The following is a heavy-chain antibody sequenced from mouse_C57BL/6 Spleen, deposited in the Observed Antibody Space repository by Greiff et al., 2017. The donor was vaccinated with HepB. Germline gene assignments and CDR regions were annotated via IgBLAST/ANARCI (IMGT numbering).Heavy chain of an antibody. Sequence: EVKLMESGGGLVKPGGSLKLSCAASGFTFSDYGMHWVRQAPEKGLEWVAYISSGSSTIYYADTVKGRFTISRDNAKNTLFLQMTSLRSEDTAMYYCARTPFITTVVATDYYAMDYWGQGTSVTVSS. J-gene: IGHJ4*01. D-gene: IGHD1-1*01. CDR2: ISSGSSTI. V-gene: IGHV5-17*01. CDR1: GFTFSDYG. CDR3: ARTPFITTVVATDYYAMDY.